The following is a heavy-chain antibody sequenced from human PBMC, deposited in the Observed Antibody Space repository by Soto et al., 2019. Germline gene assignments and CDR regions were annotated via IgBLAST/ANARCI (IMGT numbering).Heavy chain of an antibody. Sequence: GGSLRLSCAASGFTFSSYSMNWVRQAPGKGLEWVSSISSSSSYIYYADSVKGRFTISRDNSKNTLYLQMNSLRAEDTAVYYCAKDLGWTSISCQHNWFDPWGQGTMVTV. J-gene: IGHJ5*02. CDR3: AKDLGWTSISCQHNWFDP. CDR1: GFTFSSYS. D-gene: IGHD2-2*01. CDR2: ISSSSSYI. V-gene: IGHV3-21*01.